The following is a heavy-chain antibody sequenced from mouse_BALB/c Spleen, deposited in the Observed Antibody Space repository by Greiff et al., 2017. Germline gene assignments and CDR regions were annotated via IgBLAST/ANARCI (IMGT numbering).Heavy chain of an antibody. D-gene: IGHD1-1*01. Sequence: VQLKQSGAELVKPGASVKLSCTASGFNINDTYMHWVKQRPEQGLEWIGRIDPANGNTKYDPKFQGKATITADTSSNTAYLQLSSLTSEDTAVYYCARGGLYGPPGFAYWGQGTLVTVSA. CDR2: IDPANGNT. CDR3: ARGGLYGPPGFAY. CDR1: GFNINDTY. V-gene: IGHV14-3*02. J-gene: IGHJ3*01.